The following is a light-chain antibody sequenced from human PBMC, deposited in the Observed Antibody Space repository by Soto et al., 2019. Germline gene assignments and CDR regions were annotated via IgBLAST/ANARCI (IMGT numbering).Light chain of an antibody. CDR3: QEYNNYWT. V-gene: IGKV1-5*01. CDR2: TAS. J-gene: IGKJ1*01. Sequence: DIQMTQSPSTLSGSVGDRVTITCRASQTISSWLAWYQQKPGKAPRLLIYTASTLESGVPSRFSASGSGTEFTLTISSLHPDDFATYYCQEYNNYWTFGQGTKV. CDR1: QTISSW.